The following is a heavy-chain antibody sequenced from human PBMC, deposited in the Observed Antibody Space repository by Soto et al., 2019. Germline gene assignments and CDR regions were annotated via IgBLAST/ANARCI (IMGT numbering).Heavy chain of an antibody. V-gene: IGHV1-69*02. D-gene: IGHD3-10*01. CDR2: IIPILGIA. CDR3: ARAVRGDPRTEGFDP. J-gene: IGHJ5*02. CDR1: GGTFSSYT. Sequence: GASVKVSCKASGGTFSSYTISWVRQAPGQGLEWMGRIIPILGIANYAQKFQGRVTITADKSTSTAYMELSSLRSEDTAVYYCARAVRGDPRTEGFDPWGQGTLVTVSS.